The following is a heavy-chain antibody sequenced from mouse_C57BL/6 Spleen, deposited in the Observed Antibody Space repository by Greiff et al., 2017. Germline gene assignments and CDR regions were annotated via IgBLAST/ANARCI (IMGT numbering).Heavy chain of an antibody. V-gene: IGHV1-55*01. CDR3: ARGTAQASFDY. D-gene: IGHD3-2*02. CDR2: IYPGSGGT. Sequence: QVQLQQSGAELVKPGASVKMSCKASGYTFTSYWITWVKQRPGQGLEWIGDIYPGSGGTTYNEKFKGKATLTVDTSSSTAYMQLSSLTSEDSAVYYCARGTAQASFDYWGQGTLVTVSA. CDR1: GYTFTSYW. J-gene: IGHJ3*01.